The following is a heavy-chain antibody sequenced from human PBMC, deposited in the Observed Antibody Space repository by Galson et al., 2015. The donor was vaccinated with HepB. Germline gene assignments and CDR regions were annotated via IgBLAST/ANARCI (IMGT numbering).Heavy chain of an antibody. V-gene: IGHV3-23*01. CDR1: GFAFNTYA. Sequence: SLRLSCAASGFAFNTYAMGWVRQAPGKVPEWVSTISDRGDRTYYADSVKGRFTISRDNSDNTLHLQMNSLRGDDTAVYFCAKRMGGSVGAIDYWGQGTLVTVSS. D-gene: IGHD1-26*01. CDR2: ISDRGDRT. J-gene: IGHJ4*02. CDR3: AKRMGGSVGAIDY.